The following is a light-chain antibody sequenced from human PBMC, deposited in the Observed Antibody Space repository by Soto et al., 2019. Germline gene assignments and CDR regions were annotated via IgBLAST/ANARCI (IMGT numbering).Light chain of an antibody. J-gene: IGKJ1*01. CDR2: GAS. V-gene: IGKV3-15*01. CDR3: QQYNNWPRT. CDR1: QSVSSN. Sequence: EIVMTQSPATLSVSPGERATLSCRASQSVSSNYLAWYQQKPGQAPRLLIYGASTRATGIPARFSGSGSGTEFTLTISSLQSEDFAVYYCQQYNNWPRTFGQGTKVDIK.